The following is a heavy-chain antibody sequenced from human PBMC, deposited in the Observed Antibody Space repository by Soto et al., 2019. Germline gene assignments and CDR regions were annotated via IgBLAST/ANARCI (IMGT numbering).Heavy chain of an antibody. CDR1: GFRFSDYY. Sequence: GGSLRLSCATSGFRFSDYYMTWVRLAPGKGLEWVVYIAQDGTEIYNVDSVRGRFTISRDSAKSSVYLHMNGLTAEDTALYYCARWSQAMDVWGQGT. V-gene: IGHV3-7*03. J-gene: IGHJ6*02. D-gene: IGHD2-15*01. CDR2: IAQDGTEI. CDR3: ARWSQAMDV.